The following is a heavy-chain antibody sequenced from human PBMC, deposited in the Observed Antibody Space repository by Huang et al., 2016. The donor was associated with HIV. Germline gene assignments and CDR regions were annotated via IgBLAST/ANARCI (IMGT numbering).Heavy chain of an antibody. CDR1: GSSLPKYW. Sequence: VQLVQSVAEVRKHGEHLKVYCKGAGSSLPKYWTDWGSRQPGKSLHRLGTNHPGDSATRYSPSFQGQATISADKSITTAYLQWSSLKVSDTAMYYCARRAAVAGYYFDYWGQGTLITVSS. J-gene: IGHJ4*02. D-gene: IGHD6-19*01. V-gene: IGHV5-51*01. CDR2: NHPGDSAT. CDR3: ARRAAVAGYYFDY.